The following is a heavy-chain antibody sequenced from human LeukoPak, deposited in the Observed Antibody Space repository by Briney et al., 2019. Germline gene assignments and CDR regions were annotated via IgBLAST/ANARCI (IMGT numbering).Heavy chain of an antibody. CDR1: GGSFSGYY. D-gene: IGHD3-9*01. CDR3: ARGARYFDWLLYNAFDI. J-gene: IGHJ3*02. Sequence: PSETLSLTCAVYGGSFSGYYWSWIRQPPGKGLEWIGEINHSGNTNYNPSLKSRVTISVDTSKNQFSLKLSSVTAADTAVYYCARGARYFDWLLYNAFDIWGQGTMVTVSS. V-gene: IGHV4-34*01. CDR2: INHSGNT.